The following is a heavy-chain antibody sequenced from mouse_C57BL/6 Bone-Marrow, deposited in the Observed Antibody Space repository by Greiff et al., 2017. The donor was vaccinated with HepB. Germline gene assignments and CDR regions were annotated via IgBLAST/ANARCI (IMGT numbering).Heavy chain of an antibody. CDR2: ISSGGSYT. D-gene: IGHD2-5*01. CDR3: ARLYYSNYVLDY. V-gene: IGHV5-6*01. CDR1: GFTFSSYG. Sequence: EVHLVESGGDLVKPGGSLKLSCAASGFTFSSYGMSWVRQTPDKRLEWVATISSGGSYTYYPDSVKGRFTISRDNAKNTLYLQMSSLKSEDTAMYYCARLYYSNYVLDYWGQGTTLTVSS. J-gene: IGHJ2*01.